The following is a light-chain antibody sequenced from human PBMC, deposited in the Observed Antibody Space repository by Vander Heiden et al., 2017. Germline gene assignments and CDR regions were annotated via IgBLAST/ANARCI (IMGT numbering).Light chain of an antibody. CDR1: NIGSNS. CDR3: QVWDTNSDHPV. V-gene: IGLV3-21*02. Sequence: SYELTQPPSVSVAPGQTARITCGGNNIGSNSVHWYQQKAGQAPVLAVFDDSDRPSGIPERFSGSNSGNTATLTISRVEAADEAAYYCQVWDTNSDHPVFGGGTKLTVL. CDR2: DDS. J-gene: IGLJ2*01.